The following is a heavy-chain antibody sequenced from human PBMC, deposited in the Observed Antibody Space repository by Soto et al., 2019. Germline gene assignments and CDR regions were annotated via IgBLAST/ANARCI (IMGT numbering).Heavy chain of an antibody. CDR3: AKLYSNYYYYYYGMDV. J-gene: IGHJ6*02. V-gene: IGHV3-30*18. CDR2: ISYDGSNK. Sequence: PGGSLRLSCAASGFTFSSYGMHWVRQAPGKGLEWVAVISYDGSNKYYADSVKGRFTISRDNSKNTLYLQMNSLRAEDTAVYYCAKLYSNYYYYYYGMDVWGQGTTATVSS. D-gene: IGHD4-4*01. CDR1: GFTFSSYG.